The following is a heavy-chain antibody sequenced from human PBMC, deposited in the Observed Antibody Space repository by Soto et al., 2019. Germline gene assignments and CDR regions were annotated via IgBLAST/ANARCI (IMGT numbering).Heavy chain of an antibody. J-gene: IGHJ6*02. CDR2: ISYDVSNK. Sequence: QVQLVESGGGVVQPGRSLRLSCAASGFTFSSYAMHWVRQAPGKGLEWVAVISYDVSNKYYADSVKGRFTISRDNSKNTLYLQMNSLRAEDTAVYYCARDPQAVFGVVIMYYYGMDVWGQGTTVTVSS. D-gene: IGHD3-3*01. CDR1: GFTFSSYA. V-gene: IGHV3-30-3*01. CDR3: ARDPQAVFGVVIMYYYGMDV.